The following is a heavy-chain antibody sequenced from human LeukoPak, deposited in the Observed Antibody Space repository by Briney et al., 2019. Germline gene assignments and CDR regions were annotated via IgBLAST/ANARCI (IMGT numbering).Heavy chain of an antibody. CDR2: ISGSGGST. CDR3: AKDLTAYNWNSPNWFDP. D-gene: IGHD1-7*01. J-gene: IGHJ5*02. CDR1: GFTFSSYA. Sequence: GGSLRLSCAASGFTFSSYAMSWVRQAPGKGLEWVSAISGSGGSTYYADSVKGRFTISRDNSKNTLYLQMNSLRAEDTAVYYCAKDLTAYNWNSPNWFDPWGQGTLVTVSS. V-gene: IGHV3-23*01.